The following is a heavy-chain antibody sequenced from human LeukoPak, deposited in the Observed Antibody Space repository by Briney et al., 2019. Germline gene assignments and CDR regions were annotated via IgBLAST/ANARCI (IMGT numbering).Heavy chain of an antibody. CDR3: ARPRYYDSSGILSYDAFDI. J-gene: IGHJ3*02. D-gene: IGHD3-22*01. CDR2: INPNSGGT. CDR1: GYTFTGYY. V-gene: IGHV1-2*06. Sequence: GASVKVSCKASGYTFTGYYMHWVRQAPGQGLEWMGRINPNSGGTNYAQKFQGRVTMTRDTSISTAYMELSRLRSDDTAVYYCARPRYYDSSGILSYDAFDIWGQGTMVTVSS.